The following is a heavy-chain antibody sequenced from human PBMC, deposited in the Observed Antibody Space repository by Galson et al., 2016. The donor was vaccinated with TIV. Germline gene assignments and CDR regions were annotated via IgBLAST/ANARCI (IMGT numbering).Heavy chain of an antibody. CDR2: MNPRSGTT. D-gene: IGHD1-1*01. V-gene: IGHV1-8*01. J-gene: IGHJ6*02. CDR3: ARPPTGREPYYFGMDV. Sequence: SVKVSCKASGYTFTSYDISWVRQAPGQGLEWVGWMNPRSGTTDCAEKFQGRVTMTMDTSISTAYMTLNNLGSEDTAVYFCARPPTGREPYYFGMDVRGQGTTVIVSS. CDR1: GYTFTSYD.